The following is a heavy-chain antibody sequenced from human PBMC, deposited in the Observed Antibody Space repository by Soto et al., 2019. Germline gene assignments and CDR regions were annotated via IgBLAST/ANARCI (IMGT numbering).Heavy chain of an antibody. D-gene: IGHD2-8*01. J-gene: IGHJ4*02. Sequence: PVGSLRLSCAASGFTFSSYWMHWVRQAPGKGLVWVSRINSDGSSTSYADSVKGRFTISRDNAKNTLYLQMNSLRAEDTAVYYCARVGRVMVQDYWGQGTLVTVSS. CDR1: GFTFSSYW. CDR2: INSDGSST. CDR3: ARVGRVMVQDY. V-gene: IGHV3-74*01.